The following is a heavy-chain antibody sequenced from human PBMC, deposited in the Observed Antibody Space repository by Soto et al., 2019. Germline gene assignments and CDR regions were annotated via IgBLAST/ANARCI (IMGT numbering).Heavy chain of an antibody. Sequence: QVQLVESGGGVVQPGRSLRLSCAASGFTFSSYGMHWVRQAPGKGLEWVAVISYDGSNKYYADSVKGRFTISRDNSKNTLYLQMNSLRAEDTAVYYCAKDIKLFRGGRYYYYGMDVWGQGTTVTVSS. V-gene: IGHV3-30*18. J-gene: IGHJ6*02. CDR1: GFTFSSYG. CDR2: ISYDGSNK. CDR3: AKDIKLFRGGRYYYYGMDV. D-gene: IGHD3-10*01.